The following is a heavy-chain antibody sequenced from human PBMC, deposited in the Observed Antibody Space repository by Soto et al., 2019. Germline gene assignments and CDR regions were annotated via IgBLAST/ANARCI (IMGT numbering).Heavy chain of an antibody. CDR1: GYSFTSYW. Sequence: GESLKISCKGSGYSFTSYWIGWVRQMPGKGLEWMGIIYPGDSDTRYSPSFQGQVTISADKSISTAYLQWSSLKASDTAMYYCAKLGRQSSGWKTGRDAIDIWGQGTMVTVSS. CDR3: AKLGRQSSGWKTGRDAIDI. D-gene: IGHD6-19*01. V-gene: IGHV5-51*01. J-gene: IGHJ3*02. CDR2: IYPGDSDT.